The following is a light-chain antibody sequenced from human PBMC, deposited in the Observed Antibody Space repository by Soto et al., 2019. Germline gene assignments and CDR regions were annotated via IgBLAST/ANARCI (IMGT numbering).Light chain of an antibody. J-gene: IGKJ1*01. CDR3: QQYNSYWT. CDR1: QSISSW. V-gene: IGKV1-5*01. Sequence: DIQMPHSPSTLSASVGDRVAITCRASQSISSWLAWYQQKPGKATQLLIYDASSLESGVPSRFSGSGSGTEFTLTISILQPDDFATYYCQQYNSYWTFGQGTKVDIK. CDR2: DAS.